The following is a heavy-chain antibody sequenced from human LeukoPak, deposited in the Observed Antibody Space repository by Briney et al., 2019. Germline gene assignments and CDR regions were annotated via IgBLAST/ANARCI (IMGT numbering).Heavy chain of an antibody. CDR3: GRDRDRSGWYADPFDI. CDR2: ISSSGDSI. CDR1: GFSLTTYE. V-gene: IGHV3-48*03. D-gene: IGHD6-19*01. Sequence: QAGGSLRLSCAASGFSLTTYEMNWVRQAPGKGLEWVSYISSSGDSIYYADSVKGRFTISRDNAKNSLSLQMNSLRAEDTAVYYCGRDRDRSGWYADPFDIWGQGTMVTVSS. J-gene: IGHJ3*02.